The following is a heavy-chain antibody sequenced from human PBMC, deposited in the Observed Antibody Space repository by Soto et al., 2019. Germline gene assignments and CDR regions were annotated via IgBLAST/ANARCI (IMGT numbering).Heavy chain of an antibody. V-gene: IGHV3-15*01. Sequence: PGGSLRLSCAASGISFSTAWMNWVRQAPGKGLEWVGRIKSNTEGGTTDYVAPVKGRFTISRDDSNNTLYLHMSSLKTEDTAVYYCTTDDPDYGLDFWGPGTLVTVSS. CDR1: GISFSTAW. CDR3: TTDDPDYGLDF. CDR2: IKSNTEGGTT. D-gene: IGHD4-17*01. J-gene: IGHJ4*02.